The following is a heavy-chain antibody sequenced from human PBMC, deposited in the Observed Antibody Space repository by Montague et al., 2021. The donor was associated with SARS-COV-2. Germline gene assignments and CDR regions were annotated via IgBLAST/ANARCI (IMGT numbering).Heavy chain of an antibody. V-gene: IGHV4-59*01. D-gene: IGHD3-9*01. J-gene: IGHJ4*02. CDR1: GGSISSYY. CDR3: ARYGSVDILTGYYHFDY. CDR2: IYYSGST. Sequence: SETLSLTCTVSGGSISSYYWSWIRQPPGKGLEWIGYIYYSGSTNYNPSLKSRVTISVDTSKNQFSLKLSPVTAADTAVYYCARYGSVDILTGYYHFDYWGQGTLVTVSS.